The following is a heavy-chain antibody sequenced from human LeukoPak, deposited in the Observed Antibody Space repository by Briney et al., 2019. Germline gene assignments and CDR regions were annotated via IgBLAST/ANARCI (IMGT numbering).Heavy chain of an antibody. CDR2: ISAYNGNT. CDR3: ARDLGVVNYVWGSYRYSVRFAY. J-gene: IGHJ4*02. V-gene: IGHV1-18*01. CDR1: GYTFTSYG. Sequence: GASVKVSCKASGYTFTSYGISWVRQAPGQGLEWMGWISAYNGNTNYAQKLQGRVTMTTDTSTSTAYMELRSLRSDDTAVYYCARDLGVVNYVWGSYRYSVRFAYWGQGTLVTVSS. D-gene: IGHD3-16*02.